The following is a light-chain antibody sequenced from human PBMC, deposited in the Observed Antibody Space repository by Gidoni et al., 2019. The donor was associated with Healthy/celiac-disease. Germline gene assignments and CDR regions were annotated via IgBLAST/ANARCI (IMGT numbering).Light chain of an antibody. J-gene: IGKJ1*01. CDR1: QSVSSN. Sequence: EIVMTQSPATLSVSPGERATLSCRASQSVSSNLAWYQQKPGQAPRLLIYGASTRATGIPARFSVSGSGTEFTLTISSLQSEDFAVYYCQSEEAFGQGTKVEIK. CDR2: GAS. CDR3: QSEEA. V-gene: IGKV3-15*01.